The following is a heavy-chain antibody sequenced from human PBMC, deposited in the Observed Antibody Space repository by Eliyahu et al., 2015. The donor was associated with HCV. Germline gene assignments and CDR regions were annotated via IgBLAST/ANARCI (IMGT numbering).Heavy chain of an antibody. J-gene: IGHJ4*02. V-gene: IGHV3-21*02. CDR1: GITFNTYX. CDR3: ASGGDGDYVAY. CDR2: ISKSGSYI. Sequence: EVQMVQSGGGLVKPGGSLXLACEASGITFNTYXMNWVRQAPGKGLEWLAHISKSGSYIYYADSVKGRFIISRDNAKSFVYLQMNDLRAEDSAVYYCASGGDGDYVAYWGQGTLVTVSS. D-gene: IGHD3-16*01.